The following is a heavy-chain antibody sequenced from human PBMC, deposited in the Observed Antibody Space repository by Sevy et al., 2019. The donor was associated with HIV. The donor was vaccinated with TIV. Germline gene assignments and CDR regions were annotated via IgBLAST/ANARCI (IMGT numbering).Heavy chain of an antibody. Sequence: SETLSLTCTVSGGSITNGAYYWSWMRQHPGKGLEWIGYIYYSGSTYYNPSLKSRVSMSVDTSKNQFSLNLSSVTAADTAVYYCGRCHYDSGGYRIFDYWGQGTLVTVSS. CDR1: GGSITNGAYY. J-gene: IGHJ4*02. D-gene: IGHD3-22*01. CDR3: GRCHYDSGGYRIFDY. V-gene: IGHV4-31*03. CDR2: IYYSGST.